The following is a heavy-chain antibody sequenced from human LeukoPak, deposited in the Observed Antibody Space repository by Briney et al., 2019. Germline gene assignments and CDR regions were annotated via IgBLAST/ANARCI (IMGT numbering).Heavy chain of an antibody. Sequence: SETLSLTCTVSGGSISSYYWSWIRQPAGKGLEWIGRLYTSGSTNYNPSLKSRVSMSVDTSKNQFSLQLRSVTAADTAVYYCAREDPQTTVPEGMDVWGQGTTVIVSS. J-gene: IGHJ6*02. CDR2: LYTSGST. CDR3: AREDPQTTVPEGMDV. D-gene: IGHD4-17*01. CDR1: GGSISSYY. V-gene: IGHV4-4*07.